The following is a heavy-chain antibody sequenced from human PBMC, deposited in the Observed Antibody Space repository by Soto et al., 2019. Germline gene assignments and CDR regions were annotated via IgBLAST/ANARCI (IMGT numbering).Heavy chain of an antibody. CDR2: VFSSVSA. J-gene: IGHJ4*02. CDR1: GVSVRSYT. D-gene: IGHD2-21*02. CDR3: ARDGMTTGDT. Sequence: SETLSLTCIVSGVSVRSYTWSWVRQPANKGLEWIGRVFSSVSATYNPSLKSRVSISMDTPENRISLKLDSVTTADAGVYFCARDGMTTGDTWGQGTLVTVSS. V-gene: IGHV4-4*07.